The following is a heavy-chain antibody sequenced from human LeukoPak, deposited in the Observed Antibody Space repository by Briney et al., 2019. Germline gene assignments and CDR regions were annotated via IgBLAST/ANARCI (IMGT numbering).Heavy chain of an antibody. CDR3: ARATYWFDP. CDR2: VSAYNGNT. CDR1: GYTFTSTG. J-gene: IGHJ5*02. Sequence: GASVKVSCKASGYTFTSTGICWVRQAPGQGLEWMGWVSAYNGNTNYAQKFQGRVTMTTDTSTSTAYMELRTLRSDDTAVYYCARATYWFDPWGQGTLVTVSS. V-gene: IGHV1-18*01.